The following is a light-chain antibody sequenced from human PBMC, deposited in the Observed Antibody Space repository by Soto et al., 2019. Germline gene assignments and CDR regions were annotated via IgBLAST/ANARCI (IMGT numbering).Light chain of an antibody. CDR1: HIINNNY. CDR3: QQYGSSIT. J-gene: IGKJ5*01. Sequence: LTQSPSFLSASVGDRVTITCRASHIINNNYLAWYQQKPGQAPRLLTYGASSRATGIPDRFSGGGSGTDFTLTVTRLEPEDFAVYYCQQYGSSITFGQGTRLEIK. CDR2: GAS. V-gene: IGKV3-20*01.